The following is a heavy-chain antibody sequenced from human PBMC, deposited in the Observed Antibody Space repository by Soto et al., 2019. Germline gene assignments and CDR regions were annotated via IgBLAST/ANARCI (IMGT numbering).Heavy chain of an antibody. V-gene: IGHV4-59*08. Sequence: SETLSLTCTVSGGSISSYYWSWIRQPPGKGLEWIGYIYYSGSTNYNPSLKSRVTISVDTSKNQFSLKLSSVTAADTAVYYCARLVYCSGGSCYGDAFDIWGQGTMVTVSS. J-gene: IGHJ3*02. CDR2: IYYSGST. CDR1: GGSISSYY. D-gene: IGHD2-15*01. CDR3: ARLVYCSGGSCYGDAFDI.